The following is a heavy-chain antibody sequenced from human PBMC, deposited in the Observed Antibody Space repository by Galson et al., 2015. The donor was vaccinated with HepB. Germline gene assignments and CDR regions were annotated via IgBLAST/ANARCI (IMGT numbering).Heavy chain of an antibody. J-gene: IGHJ4*02. D-gene: IGHD2-2*01. CDR2: IHAGNGNT. V-gene: IGHV1-3*01. CDR1: GFTFTRYA. Sequence: SVKVSCKASGFTFTRYAMHWVRQAPGQRLEWMGWIHAGNGNTKYSQHFQGRVTITRDTSASTAYMELSSLRSEDTAVYYCARSGFCSSTTCYGDLDYWGQGTLVTVSS. CDR3: ARSGFCSSTTCYGDLDY.